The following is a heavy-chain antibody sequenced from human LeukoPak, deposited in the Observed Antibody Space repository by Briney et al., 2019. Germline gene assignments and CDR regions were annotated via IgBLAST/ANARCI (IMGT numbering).Heavy chain of an antibody. V-gene: IGHV4-39*01. Sequence: SETLSLTCTVSGDSISGYYWSWIRQPPGKGLEWIGSIYYSGSTYYNPSLQSRVTISVDTSKNQFSLRLSSMTAADTAVYYCARSMTIQSRPFDVWGQGTLVTVSS. CDR2: IYYSGST. J-gene: IGHJ3*01. CDR3: ARSMTIQSRPFDV. D-gene: IGHD5-18*01. CDR1: GDSISGYY.